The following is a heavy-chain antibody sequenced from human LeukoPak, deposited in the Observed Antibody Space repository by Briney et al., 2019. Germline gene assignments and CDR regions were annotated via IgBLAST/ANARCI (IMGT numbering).Heavy chain of an antibody. CDR1: GFTFSWYW. V-gene: IGHV3-7*03. Sequence: PGGSLRISCAASGFTFSWYWMNWVRQPPGKGLEWVANINQDGSEQYYVDSVKGRFTISRDNANNSLYLQMNSLGAEDTAVYYCAKSNWFDPWGQGTLVTVSS. CDR2: INQDGSEQ. J-gene: IGHJ5*02. CDR3: AKSNWFDP.